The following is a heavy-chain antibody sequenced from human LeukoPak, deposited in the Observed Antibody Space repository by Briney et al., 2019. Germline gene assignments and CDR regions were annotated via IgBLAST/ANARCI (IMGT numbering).Heavy chain of an antibody. J-gene: IGHJ4*02. V-gene: IGHV1-46*01. Sequence: ASVKVSCKASGYTFTNYYILWVRQAPGQGLEGMGIINPSDGNTAHAQNFQGRVPMTRDTSTSTVYMELRSLRVEDTAIYYCARGDGNLILPDSWGQGTLVTVSS. CDR1: GYTFTNYY. CDR2: INPSDGNT. CDR3: ARGDGNLILPDS.